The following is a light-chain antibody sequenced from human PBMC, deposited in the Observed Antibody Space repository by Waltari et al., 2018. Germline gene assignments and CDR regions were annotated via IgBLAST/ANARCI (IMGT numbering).Light chain of an antibody. Sequence: EIVLPQSPRTLSLSPGESTTLSCRASQSVGRRYLAWDQQKPGQAPMRLIHGVSSRATGSPDRFSGSGSGTDFTLTISRLEPDDFAVYYCQQYDSAPDTFGGGTKVEIK. CDR3: QQYDSAPDT. CDR1: QSVGRRY. V-gene: IGKV3-20*01. J-gene: IGKJ4*02. CDR2: GVS.